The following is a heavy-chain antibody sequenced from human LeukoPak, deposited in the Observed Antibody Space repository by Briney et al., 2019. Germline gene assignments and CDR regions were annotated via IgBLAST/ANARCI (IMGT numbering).Heavy chain of an antibody. CDR2: IIPILGIA. Sequence: GASVKVSCKASGYTFTGYYMHWVRQAPGQGLEWMGRIIPILGIANYAQKFQGRVTITADKSTSTAYMELSSLRSEDTAVYYCARDYYWSTAWFDPWGQGTLVTVSS. CDR3: ARDYYWSTAWFDP. CDR1: GYTFTGYY. D-gene: IGHD3-22*01. J-gene: IGHJ5*02. V-gene: IGHV1-69*04.